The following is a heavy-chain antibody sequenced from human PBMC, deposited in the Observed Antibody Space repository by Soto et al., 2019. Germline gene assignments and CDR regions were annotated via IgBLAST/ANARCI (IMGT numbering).Heavy chain of an antibody. CDR2: ISGSGGST. CDR1: GFTFSSYA. D-gene: IGHD2-2*01. V-gene: IGHV3-23*01. J-gene: IGHJ6*02. Sequence: GGSLRLACAASGFTFSSYAMSWVRQAPGKGLEWVSAISGSGGSTYYADSVKGRFTISRDNSKNTLYLQMNSLRAEDTAVYYCAKDPGYCSSTICLMGDYYYYGLDVWGQATTVTVSS. CDR3: AKDPGYCSSTICLMGDYYYYGLDV.